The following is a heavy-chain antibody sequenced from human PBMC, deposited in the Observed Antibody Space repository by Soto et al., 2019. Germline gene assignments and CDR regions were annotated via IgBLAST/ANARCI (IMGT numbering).Heavy chain of an antibody. V-gene: IGHV3-23*01. D-gene: IGHD3-10*01. CDR2: ISGSGGST. Sequence: GGSLRLSCAASGFTFSSYAMSWVRQAPGKGLEWVSAISGSGGSTYYADSEKGRFTISRDNSKNTLYLQMNSLRAEDTAVYYCANMRPELSSGSFYDWGQGTLVTVSS. CDR1: GFTFSSYA. J-gene: IGHJ4*02. CDR3: ANMRPELSSGSFYD.